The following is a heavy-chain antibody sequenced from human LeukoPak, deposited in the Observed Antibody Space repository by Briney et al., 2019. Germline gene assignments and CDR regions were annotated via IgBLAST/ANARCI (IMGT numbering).Heavy chain of an antibody. V-gene: IGHV3-7*01. D-gene: IGHD5-18*01. J-gene: IGHJ4*02. CDR1: GFTFSSHW. Sequence: GGSRRLSCAASGFTFSSHWMSWVRQAPGKGLEWVANIKEDGSEIYYVDSVKGRFTISRDNAKNSLYLQMNSLRAEDTAVYYCTRRGYGYWGQGTLVTVSS. CDR2: IKEDGSEI. CDR3: TRRGYGY.